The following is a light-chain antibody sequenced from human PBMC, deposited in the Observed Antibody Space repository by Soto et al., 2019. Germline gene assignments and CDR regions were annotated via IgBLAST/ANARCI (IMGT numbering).Light chain of an antibody. J-gene: IGLJ1*01. CDR3: GAWDESLNGYV. Sequence: QTLVTQPPSASGTPGQRVTISCSGGISNIGINTVNWYQQLPGTAPKVLIHTDNQRPSGVPDRFSGSKSGTSASLAINGLQSGDEADYYCGAWDESLNGYVFGTGTKVTVL. V-gene: IGLV1-44*01. CDR2: TDN. CDR1: ISNIGINT.